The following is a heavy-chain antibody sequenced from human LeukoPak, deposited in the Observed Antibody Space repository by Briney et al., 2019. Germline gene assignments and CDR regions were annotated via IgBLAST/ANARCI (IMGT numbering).Heavy chain of an antibody. Sequence: GGSLRLSRAASGFTFSSHDMHWVRQAPGKGLEWVAIISYDGGKKDYADSVKGRFTISRDNSRNTLSLQMNSLRAEDTAVYYCAKDRSKGSYGDDFDFWGQGTLVTVSS. J-gene: IGHJ4*02. D-gene: IGHD1-26*01. V-gene: IGHV3-30*18. CDR2: ISYDGGKK. CDR1: GFTFSSHD. CDR3: AKDRSKGSYGDDFDF.